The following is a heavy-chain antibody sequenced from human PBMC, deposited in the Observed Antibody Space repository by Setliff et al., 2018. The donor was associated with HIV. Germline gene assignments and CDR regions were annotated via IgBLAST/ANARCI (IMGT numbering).Heavy chain of an antibody. CDR1: EYSFTNNW. V-gene: IGHV5-51*01. Sequence: GESLKISCKGSEYSFTNNWIGWVRQMPGKGLEWMGIIYPGDSDIRYSPSFQVQVTISADKAISTAYLQWSSLKASDTGMYYCARAGRGGGSYWTFDYWGQGTLVTVSS. D-gene: IGHD1-26*01. CDR3: ARAGRGGGSYWTFDY. CDR2: IYPGDSDI. J-gene: IGHJ4*02.